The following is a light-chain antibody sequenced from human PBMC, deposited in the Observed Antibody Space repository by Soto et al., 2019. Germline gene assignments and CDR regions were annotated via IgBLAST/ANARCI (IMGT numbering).Light chain of an antibody. CDR1: SSNIGPNY. CDR3: GTWDSSLTAEV. CDR2: ENY. Sequence: QSVLTQPPSVSATPGQKVSISCSGSSSNIGPNYVSWYQQLPGTAPKLLIFENYKRPSGIPDRFSGSKSGTSATLGITGLQADDEADYYCGTWDSSLTAEVFGGGTQLTVL. V-gene: IGLV1-51*01. J-gene: IGLJ2*01.